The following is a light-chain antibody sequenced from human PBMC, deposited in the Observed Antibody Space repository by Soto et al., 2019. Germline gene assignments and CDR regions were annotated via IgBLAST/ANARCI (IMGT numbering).Light chain of an antibody. J-gene: IGLJ1*01. CDR3: SSYAGSNNFV. CDR2: SND. CDR1: TSNIGSNT. V-gene: IGLV1-44*01. Sequence: QSVLTQPPSASGTPGQRVTISCSGSTSNIGSNTVNWYQQLPGAAPKLLIASNDQRPSGVPDRFSGSKSGTSASLAISGLQSEDEADYYCSSYAGSNNFVFGTGTKLTVL.